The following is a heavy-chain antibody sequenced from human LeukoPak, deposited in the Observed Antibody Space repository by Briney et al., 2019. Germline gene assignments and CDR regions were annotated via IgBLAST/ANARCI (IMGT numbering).Heavy chain of an antibody. Sequence: ASVKVSCKASGYTFTSHAMNWVRQAPGQGLEWMGWINTNTGNPTYAQGFTGRFVFSLDTSVSTAYLQISSLKAEDTAVYYCASNYYYDSSTTGVGFDYWGQGTLVTVSS. CDR3: ASNYYYDSSTTGVGFDY. CDR1: GYTFTSHA. V-gene: IGHV7-4-1*02. J-gene: IGHJ4*02. CDR2: INTNTGNP. D-gene: IGHD3-22*01.